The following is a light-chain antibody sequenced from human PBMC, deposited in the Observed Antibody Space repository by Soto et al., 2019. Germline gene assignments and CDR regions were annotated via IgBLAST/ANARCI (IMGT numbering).Light chain of an antibody. CDR3: TSWTTSTTMI. J-gene: IGLJ2*01. V-gene: IGLV2-14*03. CDR2: DVN. Sequence: QAASVSGSPGQSITISCTGTSSDIGAYNFVSWYQQRPGKAPKLMLYDVNIRPSGVSNRFSGSKSGNTASLTISGLQAEDEADYYCTSWTTSTTMIFGGGTKLTVL. CDR1: SSDIGAYNF.